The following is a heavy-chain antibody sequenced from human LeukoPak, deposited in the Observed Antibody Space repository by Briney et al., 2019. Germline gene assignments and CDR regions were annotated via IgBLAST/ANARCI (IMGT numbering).Heavy chain of an antibody. J-gene: IGHJ4*02. CDR2: IYSGGST. CDR1: GFTFSSYS. Sequence: GGSLRLSCAASGFTFSSYSMNWVRQAPGKGLEWVSVIYSGGSTYYADSVKGRFTISRDNSKNTLYLQMNSLRAEDTAVYYCARSRWQWLVRGLFDYWGQGTLVTVSS. V-gene: IGHV3-66*01. CDR3: ARSRWQWLVRGLFDY. D-gene: IGHD6-19*01.